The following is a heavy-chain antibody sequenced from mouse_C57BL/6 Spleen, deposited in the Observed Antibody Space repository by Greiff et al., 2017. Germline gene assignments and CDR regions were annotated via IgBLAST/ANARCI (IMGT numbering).Heavy chain of an antibody. CDR3: TRMGLCYGNDRYFDD. J-gene: IGHJ2*01. D-gene: IGHD2-2*01. V-gene: IGHV1-5*01. CDR2: IYPGNSDT. Sequence: EVKLQESGTVLARPGASVKMSCKTSGYTFTSYWMHWVKQRPGQGLEWIGAIYPGNSDTSYNQKFKGKANLTAVTSASTAYMALSSLTNDDSAVYYSTRMGLCYGNDRYFDDWGKGTTVTVSS. CDR1: GYTFTSYW.